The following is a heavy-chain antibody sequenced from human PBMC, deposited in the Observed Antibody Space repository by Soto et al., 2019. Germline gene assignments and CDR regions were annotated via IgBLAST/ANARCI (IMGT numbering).Heavy chain of an antibody. J-gene: IGHJ5*02. CDR2: GGT. Sequence: GGTNYAQKFQGRVTMTRDTSISTAYMELSRLRSDDTAVYYCARDQAGRVLMVYAGGNWFDPWGQGTLVTVSS. CDR3: ARDQAGRVLMVYAGGNWFDP. V-gene: IGHV1-2*02. D-gene: IGHD2-8*01.